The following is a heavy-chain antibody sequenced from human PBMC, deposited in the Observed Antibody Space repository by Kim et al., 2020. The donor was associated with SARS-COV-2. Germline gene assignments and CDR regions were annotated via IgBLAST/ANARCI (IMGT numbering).Heavy chain of an antibody. CDR2: INHSGST. CDR3: ARGSGSYAY. CDR1: GGSFSGYY. D-gene: IGHD1-26*01. J-gene: IGHJ4*02. Sequence: SETLSLTCAVYGGSFSGYYWSWIRQPPGKGLEWIGEINHSGSTNYNPSLKSRVTISVDTSKNQFSLKLSSVTTADTAVYYCARGSGSYAYWGQGTLVTVSS. V-gene: IGHV4-34*01.